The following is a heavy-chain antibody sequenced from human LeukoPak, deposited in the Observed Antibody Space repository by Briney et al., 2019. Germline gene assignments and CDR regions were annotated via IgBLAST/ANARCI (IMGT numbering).Heavy chain of an antibody. V-gene: IGHV3-23*01. Sequence: GGSLRLSCAASGFTFSSYTMSWVRQAPGKGLEWVSAISGSGGSTYYADSVKGRFTISRDNSKNTLYLQMNSLRAEDTAVYYCAKDRRSQWLVRDYWGQGTLVTVSS. CDR1: GFTFSSYT. CDR3: AKDRRSQWLVRDY. CDR2: ISGSGGST. D-gene: IGHD6-19*01. J-gene: IGHJ4*02.